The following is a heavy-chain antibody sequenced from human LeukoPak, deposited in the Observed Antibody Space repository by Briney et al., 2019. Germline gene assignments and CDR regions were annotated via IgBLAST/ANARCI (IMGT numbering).Heavy chain of an antibody. Sequence: PGGSLRLSCEASKFIFSSYWMSWVRQAPGKGLEWVAYIKKTGSETYYVDSVKGRFTITRDNARNSVFLQMNSLRAEDTAVYYCAREDGYCSGGNCYSYFDSWGQGTLVTVSS. CDR1: KFIFSSYW. J-gene: IGHJ4*02. D-gene: IGHD2-15*01. V-gene: IGHV3-7*01. CDR3: AREDGYCSGGNCYSYFDS. CDR2: IKKTGSET.